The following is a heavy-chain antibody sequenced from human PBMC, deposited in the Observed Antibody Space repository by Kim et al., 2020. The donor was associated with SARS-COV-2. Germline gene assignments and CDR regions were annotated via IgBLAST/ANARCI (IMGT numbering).Heavy chain of an antibody. D-gene: IGHD3-10*01. CDR3: ARGPYYYGSGNLGYYFDY. J-gene: IGHJ4*02. CDR2: ISAYNGNT. Sequence: ASVKVSCKASGYTFTSYGISWVRQAPGQGLEWMGWISAYNGNTNYAQKLQGRVTMTTDTSTSTAYMELRSLRSDDTAVYYCARGPYYYGSGNLGYYFDYWGQGTLVTVS. V-gene: IGHV1-18*01. CDR1: GYTFTSYG.